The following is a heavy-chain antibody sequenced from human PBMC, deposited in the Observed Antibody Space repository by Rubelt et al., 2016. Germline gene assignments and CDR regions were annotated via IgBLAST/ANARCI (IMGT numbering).Heavy chain of an antibody. CDR3: ARGYCSGGSCYYFDY. V-gene: IGHV1-3*01. D-gene: IGHD2-15*01. CDR2: INAGNGNT. Sequence: QVQLVQSGAEVKKPGASVKVSCKASGYTFTSYAMHWVRQDHGQRLERMGWINAGNGNTKYSQKFQGRVTITRDTSASTAYMELSSLRSEDTAVYYCARGYCSGGSCYYFDYWGQGTLVTVSS. J-gene: IGHJ4*02. CDR1: GYTFTSYA.